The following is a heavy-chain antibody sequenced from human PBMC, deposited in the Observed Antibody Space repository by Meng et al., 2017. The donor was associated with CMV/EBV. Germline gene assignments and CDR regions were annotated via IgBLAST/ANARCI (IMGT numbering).Heavy chain of an antibody. CDR3: AREGALAYFDY. J-gene: IGHJ4*02. V-gene: IGHV1-69*12. CDR1: GGTFSSYA. CDR2: IIPIFGTA. Sequence: QGQLGQAGAGVKKPGSSVKVPCKAYGGTFSSYAISWVRQAPGQGLEWMGGIIPIFGTANYAQKFQGRVTITADESTSTAYMELSSLRSEDTAVYYCAREGALAYFDYWGQGTLVTVSS. D-gene: IGHD5-12*01.